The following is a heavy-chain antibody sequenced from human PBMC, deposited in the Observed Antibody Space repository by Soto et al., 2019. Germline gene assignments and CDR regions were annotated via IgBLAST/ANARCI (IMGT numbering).Heavy chain of an antibody. J-gene: IGHJ5*02. CDR3: ARGPAQFDP. CDR2: INPMLGVA. V-gene: IGHV1-69*10. CDR1: EGSFSSLV. D-gene: IGHD2-2*01. Sequence: SVKVSCKASEGSFSSLVISWLRQAPGQGPEWMGGINPMLGVANFAQKFQDRVTITADESTTTAYMELSSLRSEDTAVYYCARGPAQFDPWGKGTLVTVSS.